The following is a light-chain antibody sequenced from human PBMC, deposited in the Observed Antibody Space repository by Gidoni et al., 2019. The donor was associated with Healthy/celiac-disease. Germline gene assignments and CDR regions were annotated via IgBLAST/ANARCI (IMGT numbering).Light chain of an antibody. V-gene: IGKV3-11*01. CDR2: DAS. Sequence: EIVLPQSPATLSLSPGARATLSCRASQSVSSYLAWYQQKPGQAPRRLIYDASNTATGNPARFSGSGSGTDFTLTISSLEPEDFAVYYCQQRLFXPXTKVDIK. CDR3: QQRL. J-gene: IGKJ3*01. CDR1: QSVSSY.